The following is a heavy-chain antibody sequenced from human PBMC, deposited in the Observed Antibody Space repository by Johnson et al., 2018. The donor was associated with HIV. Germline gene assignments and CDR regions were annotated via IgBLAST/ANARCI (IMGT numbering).Heavy chain of an antibody. CDR3: AKDIYGYDAFDI. CDR2: ILFDGVYK. V-gene: IGHV3-30-3*01. J-gene: IGHJ3*02. CDR1: GFPFRDSA. Sequence: QVQLLESGGGLVQPGGSLRLSCAASGFPFRDSAMHWVRQAPGRGMEWVAVILFDGVYKHYAESVNGRFPISRDNSKNTLYLQMTGLSAEDTALYYCAKDIYGYDAFDIWGQGTMVTVSS. D-gene: IGHD5-24*01.